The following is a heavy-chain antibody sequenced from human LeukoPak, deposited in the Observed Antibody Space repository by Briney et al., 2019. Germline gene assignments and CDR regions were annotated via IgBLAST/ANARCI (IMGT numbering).Heavy chain of an antibody. Sequence: ASVKVSCKASGYTFTSYYMHWVRQAPGQGLEWMGIINPSGGSTGYAQKFQGRVTMTRDTSTSTVYMELSSLRSEDTAVYYCAREPLSPMTTVTGAFDYWGQGTLVTVSS. CDR1: GYTFTSYY. V-gene: IGHV1-46*01. J-gene: IGHJ4*02. CDR3: AREPLSPMTTVTGAFDY. D-gene: IGHD4-17*01. CDR2: INPSGGST.